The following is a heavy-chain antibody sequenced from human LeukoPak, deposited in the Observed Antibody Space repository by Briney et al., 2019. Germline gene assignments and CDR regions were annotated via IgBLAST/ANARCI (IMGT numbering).Heavy chain of an antibody. V-gene: IGHV1-69*13. J-gene: IGHJ6*02. CDR2: IIPIFGTA. CDR1: GGTFISYA. Sequence: GASVKVSCKASGGTFISYAISWVRQAPGQGLEWMGGIIPIFGTANYAQKFQGRVTITADESTSTAYMELSSLRSEDTAVYYCARAIVVVPAADSGGYNYYYYYGMDVWGQGTTVTVSS. D-gene: IGHD2-2*01. CDR3: ARAIVVVPAADSGGYNYYYYYGMDV.